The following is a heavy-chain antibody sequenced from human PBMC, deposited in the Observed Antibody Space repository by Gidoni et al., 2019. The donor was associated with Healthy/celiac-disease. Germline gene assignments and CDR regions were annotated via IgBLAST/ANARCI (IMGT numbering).Heavy chain of an antibody. CDR3: ARRTVPAAIHRYYYYYYMDV. V-gene: IGHV1-8*01. J-gene: IGHJ6*03. Sequence: QVQLVQSGAEVKKPGASVKVSCKASGYTFTSYDINWVRQATGQGLEWMGWMNPNSGNTGYAQKFQGRVTMTRNTSISTAYMELSSLRSEDTAVYYCARRTVPAAIHRYYYYYYMDVWGKGTTVTVSS. D-gene: IGHD2-2*01. CDR1: GYTFTSYD. CDR2: MNPNSGNT.